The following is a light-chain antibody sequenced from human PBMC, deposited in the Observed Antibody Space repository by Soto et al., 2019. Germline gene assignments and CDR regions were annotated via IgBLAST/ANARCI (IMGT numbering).Light chain of an antibody. Sequence: QSALTQPASVSGSPGQSITISYTRTSSDVGSYNLVSWYQQHPGKAPKLMIYEGSKRPSGVSNRFSDSKSGNTASLTISGLQAEDEVDYYCCSYAGSSTHYVFGTGTKVTVL. V-gene: IGLV2-23*01. CDR2: EGS. J-gene: IGLJ1*01. CDR1: SSDVGSYNL. CDR3: CSYAGSSTHYV.